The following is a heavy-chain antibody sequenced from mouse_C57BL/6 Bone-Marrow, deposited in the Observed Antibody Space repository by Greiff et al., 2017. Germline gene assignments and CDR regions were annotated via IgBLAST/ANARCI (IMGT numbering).Heavy chain of an antibody. V-gene: IGHV1-19*01. CDR1: GYTFTDYY. CDR2: INPYNGGT. Sequence: EVQLQQSGPVLVKPGASVKMSCKASGYTFTDYYMNWVKQSHGKSLEWIGVINPYNGGTSYNQKFKGKATLTVDKSSNTAYMVLNSLTSEDSAVYYCARGAQDYAMDDWGQGTSVTVSS. CDR3: ARGAQDYAMDD. D-gene: IGHD3-2*02. J-gene: IGHJ4*01.